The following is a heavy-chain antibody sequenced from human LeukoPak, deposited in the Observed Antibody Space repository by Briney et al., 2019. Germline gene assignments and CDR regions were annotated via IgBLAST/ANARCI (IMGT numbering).Heavy chain of an antibody. Sequence: GASVKVSCKASGYTFTGYYMHWVRQAPGQGLEWVGRINPNSGGTNYAQKFQGRVTMTRDTSISTAYMELSRLRSDDTAVYYCARFGRFYGIGGDNWFDPWGQGTLVTVSS. CDR1: GYTFTGYY. CDR2: INPNSGGT. J-gene: IGHJ5*02. D-gene: IGHD3-16*01. V-gene: IGHV1-2*06. CDR3: ARFGRFYGIGGDNWFDP.